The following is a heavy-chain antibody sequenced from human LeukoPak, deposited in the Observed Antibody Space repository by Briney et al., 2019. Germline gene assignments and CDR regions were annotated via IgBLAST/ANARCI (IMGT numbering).Heavy chain of an antibody. CDR1: GFTFSSYA. CDR3: AKDLIRYFDY. D-gene: IGHD3-10*01. CDR2: ILYDGGNQ. V-gene: IGHV3-30*18. Sequence: GGSLRLSCGASGFTFSSYAMHWVRQAPGKGLEWVALILYDGGNQYYADSVKGRFTISRDNSKNTLYLQMNSLRAEDTAVYYCAKDLIRYFDYWGQGALVTVSS. J-gene: IGHJ4*02.